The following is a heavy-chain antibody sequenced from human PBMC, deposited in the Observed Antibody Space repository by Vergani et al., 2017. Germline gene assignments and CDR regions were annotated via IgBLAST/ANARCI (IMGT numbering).Heavy chain of an antibody. CDR2: ISGSGSTT. Sequence: QLLESGGGLIQPGGSLRLSCAASGFSFSDCAMSWVRQAPGKGLEWVAAISGSGSTTYYADSVKGRFTVSRDNSKNTLFLQMNSLRAEDTAVYYCAKKGFCVTSSCYTTPMDTLQYWGQGALVTVSS. CDR1: GFSFSDCA. V-gene: IGHV3-23*01. J-gene: IGHJ4*02. CDR3: AKKGFCVTSSCYTTPMDTLQY. D-gene: IGHD2-2*01.